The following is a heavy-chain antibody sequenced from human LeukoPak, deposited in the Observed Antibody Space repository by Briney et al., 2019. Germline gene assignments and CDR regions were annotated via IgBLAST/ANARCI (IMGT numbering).Heavy chain of an antibody. D-gene: IGHD3-10*01. CDR2: INHSGST. J-gene: IGHJ4*02. CDR1: GGSISSSSYY. V-gene: IGHV4-39*07. Sequence: SSETLSLTCTVSGGSISSSSYYWSWIRQPPGKGLEWIGEINHSGSTNYNPSLKSRVTISVDTSKNQFSLKLSSVTAADTAVYYCARGSYYGSGLPVYWGQGTLVTVSS. CDR3: ARGSYYGSGLPVY.